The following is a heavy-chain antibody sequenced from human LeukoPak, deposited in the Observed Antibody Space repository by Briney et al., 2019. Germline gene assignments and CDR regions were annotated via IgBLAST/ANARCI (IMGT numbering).Heavy chain of an antibody. Sequence: ASVKFSCKASGYTFTGYYMHWVRQAPGQGLEWMGWINPNSGGTNYAQKFQGRVTMTRDTSISTAYMELSRLRSDDTAVYYCAREIGYDGSGVRSSWYPTVYNWFDPWGQGTLVTVSS. D-gene: IGHD6-13*01. J-gene: IGHJ5*02. CDR2: INPNSGGT. V-gene: IGHV1-2*02. CDR3: AREIGYDGSGVRSSWYPTVYNWFDP. CDR1: GYTFTGYY.